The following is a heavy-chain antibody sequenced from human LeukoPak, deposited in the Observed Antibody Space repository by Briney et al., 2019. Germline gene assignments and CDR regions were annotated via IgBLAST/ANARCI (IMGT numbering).Heavy chain of an antibody. D-gene: IGHD2-2*01. CDR2: IRYDGSNK. V-gene: IGHV3-30*02. CDR3: AKIRSNLGYCSSTSCRGDAFDI. CDR1: GFTFTSYG. J-gene: IGHJ3*02. Sequence: GGSLRLSCAASGFTFTSYGMDWVRQAPGKGLEWVAFIRYDGSNKYYADSVKGRFTISRDNSKNTLYLQMNSLRAEDTAVYYCAKIRSNLGYCSSTSCRGDAFDIWGQGTMVTVSS.